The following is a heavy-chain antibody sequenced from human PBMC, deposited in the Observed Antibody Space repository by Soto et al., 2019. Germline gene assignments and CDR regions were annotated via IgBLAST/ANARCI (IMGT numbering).Heavy chain of an antibody. D-gene: IGHD3-3*01. Sequence: ASVKVSCKASGYTFTGYYMHWVRQAPGQGLEWMGWINPNSGGTNYAQKFQGWVTMTRDTSISTAYMELSRLRSDDTAVYYCARARRRLEWLLSRPSYYFDYWGQGTLVTVSS. V-gene: IGHV1-2*04. CDR3: ARARRRLEWLLSRPSYYFDY. CDR1: GYTFTGYY. CDR2: INPNSGGT. J-gene: IGHJ4*02.